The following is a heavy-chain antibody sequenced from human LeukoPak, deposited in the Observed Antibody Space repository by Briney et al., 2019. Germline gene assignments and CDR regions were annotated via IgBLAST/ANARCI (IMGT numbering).Heavy chain of an antibody. CDR2: FSSDGGIT. J-gene: IGHJ4*02. CDR3: VRYGSAYLDY. CDR1: GFTFSSHW. Sequence: GGSLRLSCAASGFTFSSHWMRWVRQAPRKGLGWGSRFSSDGGITNYAESLKGRFTISRDDAENTLCLQMKSVRAEDTTVYYCVRYGSAYLDYWGRGTLVTVSS. D-gene: IGHD3-22*01. V-gene: IGHV3-74*01.